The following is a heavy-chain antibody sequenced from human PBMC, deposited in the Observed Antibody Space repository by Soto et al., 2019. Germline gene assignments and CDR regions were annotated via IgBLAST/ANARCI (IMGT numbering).Heavy chain of an antibody. CDR2: ISGSGDST. V-gene: IGHV3-23*01. CDR1: GFTFSSYA. D-gene: IGHD2-2*01. CDR3: AKWDTHGIVPPTVGGNYYYYDMDV. Sequence: PGGSLRLSCAASGFTFSSYAMSWVRQAPGKGLEWVSAISGSGDSTYYADSVKGRVTVSRDNSKNTLYLQMHSLRAEDTAIFFCAKWDTHGIVPPTVGGNYYYYDMDVWGQGTRVTVSS. J-gene: IGHJ6*02.